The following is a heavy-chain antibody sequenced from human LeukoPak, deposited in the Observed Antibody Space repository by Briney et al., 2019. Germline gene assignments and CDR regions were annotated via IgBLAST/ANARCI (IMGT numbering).Heavy chain of an antibody. D-gene: IGHD1-26*01. Sequence: SETLSLTCTVSGSSIRSSSYYWGWIRQPPGKGLEWIGSIYYSGSTYYNPSLKSRVTISVDTSKNQFSLKLSSVTATDTAVYYCASQYSGSYQNDYWGQGTLVTVSS. J-gene: IGHJ4*02. CDR1: GSSIRSSSYY. V-gene: IGHV4-39*01. CDR2: IYYSGST. CDR3: ASQYSGSYQNDY.